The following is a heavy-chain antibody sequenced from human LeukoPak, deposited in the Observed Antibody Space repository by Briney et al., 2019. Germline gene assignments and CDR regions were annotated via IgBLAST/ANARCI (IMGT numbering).Heavy chain of an antibody. D-gene: IGHD3/OR15-3a*01. J-gene: IGHJ4*02. Sequence: PGGSLRLSCATSGLTFTDARMSWVRQAPGKGLEGVGHIRSKIDGRIVDYAAPVKGRFTISRDDSRNTLFLQMDSLETEDTAVYYCTFRLWTGDLLSDYWGQGALVTVSS. CDR1: GLTFTDAR. CDR2: IRSKIDGRIV. V-gene: IGHV3-15*01. CDR3: TFRLWTGDLLSDY.